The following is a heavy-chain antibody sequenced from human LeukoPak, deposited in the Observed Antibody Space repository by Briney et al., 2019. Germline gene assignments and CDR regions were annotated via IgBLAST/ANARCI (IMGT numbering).Heavy chain of an antibody. V-gene: IGHV1-46*01. Sequence: ASVKVSCKASGYTFTSYYMHWVRQAPGQGLEWMGIINPSGGSTSYAQKFQGRVTMTRDMSTSTVYMELSSLRSEDTAVYYCARLEPPYYGSFYWGQGTLVTVSS. CDR1: GYTFTSYY. J-gene: IGHJ4*02. CDR3: ARLEPPYYGSFY. D-gene: IGHD3-10*01. CDR2: INPSGGST.